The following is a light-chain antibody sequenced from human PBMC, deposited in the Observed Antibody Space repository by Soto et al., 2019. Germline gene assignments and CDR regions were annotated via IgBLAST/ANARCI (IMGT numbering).Light chain of an antibody. CDR2: GAS. CDR3: QQYNNWPLT. Sequence: EIVMTQSPATLSVSPGERATLSCRASQSVSSNLAWYQQKPGQAPRLVIYGASTRATGIPARFSGSGSGTEFTLTISSLQSEDFAFYYCQQYNNWPLTFGQGTKVEIK. V-gene: IGKV3-15*01. J-gene: IGKJ1*01. CDR1: QSVSSN.